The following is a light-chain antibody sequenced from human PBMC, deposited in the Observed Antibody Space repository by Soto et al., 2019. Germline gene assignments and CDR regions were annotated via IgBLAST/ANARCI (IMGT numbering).Light chain of an antibody. CDR1: QSVSSS. V-gene: IGKV3-15*01. CDR3: QQYSNWPVT. CDR2: GAS. Sequence: EIVMTQSPATLSVSPGERATLSCRASQSVSSSLAWYQQKPGQAPRLLIYGASTRATGIPVRFSGSGSGTEFTLTISSLQSEDFAVYYCQQYSNWPVTFGQGTKVEIK. J-gene: IGKJ1*01.